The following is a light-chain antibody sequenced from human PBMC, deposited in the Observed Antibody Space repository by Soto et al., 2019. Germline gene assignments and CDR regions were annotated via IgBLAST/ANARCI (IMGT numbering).Light chain of an antibody. J-gene: IGKJ1*01. CDR1: QSVSSN. Sequence: EVVMTPSPDSLSVSPGERATLSCRASQSVSSNLAWYQQKPGQAPRLLIYGASTRATGIPARFSGSGSGTDFTLTISSLEPEDFAVYYCQQHNNWITFGQGTKVDIK. CDR3: QQHNNWIT. V-gene: IGKV3-15*01. CDR2: GAS.